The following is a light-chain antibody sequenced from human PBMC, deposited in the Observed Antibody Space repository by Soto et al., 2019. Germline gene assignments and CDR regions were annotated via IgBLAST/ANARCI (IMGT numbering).Light chain of an antibody. V-gene: IGKV3-20*01. CDR2: GAS. J-gene: IGKJ2*01. CDR1: QSVSSSY. Sequence: EIVLTQSPGTLSLSPGERATLSCRASQSVSSSYLAWYQQKPGQAPRLLIYGASSRATGIPDRFSGSGSGTDFPLTISRLEPEDFAVYYCQQYSSSSYTFGQGTKLEIK. CDR3: QQYSSSSYT.